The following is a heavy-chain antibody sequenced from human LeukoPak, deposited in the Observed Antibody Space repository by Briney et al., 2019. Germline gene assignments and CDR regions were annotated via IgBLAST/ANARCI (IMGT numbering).Heavy chain of an antibody. CDR1: GFTMSNYA. Sequence: PGRSLRLSCAASGFTMSNYAMHWVRQAPGKGLEWVAVIWYDGNDKYYADSVKGRFTISRDNSKDTLYLQMDSLRAEDTAVYYCAKDTAVAGCYYYYYMDVWGKGTTVTVSS. CDR3: AKDTAVAGCYYYYYMDV. J-gene: IGHJ6*03. D-gene: IGHD6-19*01. V-gene: IGHV3-33*06. CDR2: IWYDGNDK.